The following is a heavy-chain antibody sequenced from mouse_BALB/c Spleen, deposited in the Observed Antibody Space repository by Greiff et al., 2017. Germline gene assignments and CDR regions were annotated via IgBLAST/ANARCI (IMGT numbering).Heavy chain of an antibody. D-gene: IGHD2-1*01. Sequence: QVQLQQSGAELARPGASVKLSCKASGYTFTSYWMQWVKQRPGQGLEWIGAIYPGDGDTRYTQKFKGKATLTADKSSSTAYMQLSSLASEDSAVYYCAYGNYGFAYWGQGTLVTVSA. CDR3: AYGNYGFAY. CDR2: IYPGDGDT. CDR1: GYTFTSYW. J-gene: IGHJ3*01. V-gene: IGHV1-87*01.